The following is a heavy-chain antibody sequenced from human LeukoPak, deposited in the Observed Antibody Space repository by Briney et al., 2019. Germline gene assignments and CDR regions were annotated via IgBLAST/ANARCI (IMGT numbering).Heavy chain of an antibody. CDR1: GYTFTSYD. Sequence: ASVKVSCKASGYTFTSYDINWVRQATGQGLEWMGWMNPNSGNTGYAQKFQGRVTMTTDTSTSTAYMELRSLRSDDTAVYYCARSGYSSSPYYYYYYMDVWGKGTTVTVSS. V-gene: IGHV1-8*01. CDR3: ARSGYSSSPYYYYYYMDV. CDR2: MNPNSGNT. D-gene: IGHD6-13*01. J-gene: IGHJ6*03.